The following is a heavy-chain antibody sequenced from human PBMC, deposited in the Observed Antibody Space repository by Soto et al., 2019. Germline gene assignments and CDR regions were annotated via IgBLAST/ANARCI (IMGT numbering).Heavy chain of an antibody. CDR1: GGSISSYY. CDR2: IYYSGST. CDR3: ARRVAAAGASDY. J-gene: IGHJ4*02. D-gene: IGHD6-13*01. Sequence: QVQLQESGPGLVKPSETLSLTCTVSGGSISSYYWSWIRQPPGKGLEWIGYIYYSGSTNYNPSLTSRGTISVDTSKNQFSLKLSSVTAADTAVYYCARRVAAAGASDYWGQGTLVTVSS. V-gene: IGHV4-59*08.